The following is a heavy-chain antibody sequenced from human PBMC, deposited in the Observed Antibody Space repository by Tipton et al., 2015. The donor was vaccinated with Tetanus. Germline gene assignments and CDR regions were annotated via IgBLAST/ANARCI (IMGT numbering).Heavy chain of an antibody. D-gene: IGHD3-10*01. V-gene: IGHV3-23*01. Sequence: SLRLSCAASGFPFTTYGMTWVRLAPGKGLEWVSAISPTGDETYYAASVKGRVTISRDNSKNTLILQMNSLRAEDTAVYFCAKFRGVIPQGYYHPMDVCCQGTTVTVSS. J-gene: IGHJ6*02. CDR3: AKFRGVIPQGYYHPMDV. CDR1: GFPFTTYG. CDR2: ISPTGDET.